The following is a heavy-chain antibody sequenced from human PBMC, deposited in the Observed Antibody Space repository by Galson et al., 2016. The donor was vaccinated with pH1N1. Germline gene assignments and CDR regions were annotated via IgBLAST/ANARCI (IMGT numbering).Heavy chain of an antibody. Sequence: SETLSLTCVVSGGPITNSDYYWGWIRQPPGKGLDWITAIYYTGNTYYNPSLKSRVSIPVDTSKNQFSLNVTSVTAADTAIYYCARIYYGEYIDFWGQGILVTVSS. J-gene: IGHJ4*02. D-gene: IGHD4-17*01. V-gene: IGHV4-39*07. CDR2: IYYTGNT. CDR1: GGPITNSDYY. CDR3: ARIYYGEYIDF.